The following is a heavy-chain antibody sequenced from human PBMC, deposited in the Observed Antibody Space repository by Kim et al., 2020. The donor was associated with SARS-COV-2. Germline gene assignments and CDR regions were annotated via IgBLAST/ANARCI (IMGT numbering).Heavy chain of an antibody. J-gene: IGHJ4*02. D-gene: IGHD5-18*01. CDR2: INAGNGNT. CDR3: AQESIRVDTASGLDY. Sequence: ASVKVSCKASGYTFTSYAMHWVRQAPGQRLEWMGWINAGNGNTKYSQKFQGRVTITRDTSASTAYMELSSLRSEDTAVYYCAQESIRVDTASGLDYWGQGTLVTVSS. CDR1: GYTFTSYA. V-gene: IGHV1-3*01.